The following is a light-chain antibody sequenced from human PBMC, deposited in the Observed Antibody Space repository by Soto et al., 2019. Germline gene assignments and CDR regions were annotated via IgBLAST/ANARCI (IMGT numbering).Light chain of an antibody. J-gene: IGKJ2*01. CDR3: QQYNSVPYT. Sequence: DIQMTQSPSTLSASVGDRVTITCRASQSISSWLAWYQQKPGKAPKLLIYDASSLESGVPSRFSGSGSGTEFTLTISSLQPDDFATYYCQQYNSVPYTFGKGTKLEIK. CDR2: DAS. CDR1: QSISSW. V-gene: IGKV1-5*01.